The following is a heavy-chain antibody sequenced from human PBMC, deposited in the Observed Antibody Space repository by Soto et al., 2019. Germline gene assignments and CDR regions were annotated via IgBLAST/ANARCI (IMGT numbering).Heavy chain of an antibody. V-gene: IGHV3-33*01. J-gene: IGHJ4*01. CDR3: ARDLGTTTVIIPGY. D-gene: IGHD4-17*01. CDR2: IWYDGSNK. CDR1: GFTFSSYN. Sequence: GGSLRLSCAASGFTFSSYNMHWVRQAPGRGLEWVAVIWYDGSNKYNADAVKGRFTISRDNSKNTLYLQMNSLRAEDTALYYCARDLGTTTVIIPGYWGHGTLVTV.